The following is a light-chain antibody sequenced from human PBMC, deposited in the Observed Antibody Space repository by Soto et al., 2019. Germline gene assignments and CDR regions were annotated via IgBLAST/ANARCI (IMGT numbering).Light chain of an antibody. CDR1: QSVSSY. J-gene: IGKJ1*01. V-gene: IGKV3-11*01. CDR2: DAS. Sequence: EIVFTQSPATLSLSPGERATLSCRASQSVSSYLAWYQHKPGQAPRLLIYDASNRATGIPARFSGSGSGTDFTLTISSLEPEDFAVYYCQQRSNWPVTFGQGTKVDIK. CDR3: QQRSNWPVT.